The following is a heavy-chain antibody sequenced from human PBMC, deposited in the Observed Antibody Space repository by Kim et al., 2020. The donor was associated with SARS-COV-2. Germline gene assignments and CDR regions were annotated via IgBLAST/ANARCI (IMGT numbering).Heavy chain of an antibody. V-gene: IGHV3-30*04. J-gene: IGHJ6*02. CDR2: ISYDGSNK. CDR3: AGFGWHSSSSYYYYGMDV. D-gene: IGHD6-13*01. CDR1: GFTFSSYA. Sequence: GGSLRLSCAASGFTFSSYAMHWVRQAPGKGLEWVAVISYDGSNKYYADSVKGRFTISRDNSKNTLYLQMNSLRAEDTAVYYCAGFGWHSSSSYYYYGMDVWGQGTTVTVSS.